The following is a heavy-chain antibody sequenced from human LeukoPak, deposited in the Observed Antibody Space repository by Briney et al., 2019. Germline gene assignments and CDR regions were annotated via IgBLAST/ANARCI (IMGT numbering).Heavy chain of an antibody. D-gene: IGHD3-3*01. Sequence: SQTLSLTCTVSGGSISSGDYYWRWIRQPPGKGLEWIGYIYYSGSTYYNPSLKSRVTISVDTSKNQFSLKLSSVTAADTAVYYCARVLGVWSGFLFDPWGQGTLVTVSS. CDR3: ARVLGVWSGFLFDP. J-gene: IGHJ5*02. CDR1: GGSISSGDYY. CDR2: IYYSGST. V-gene: IGHV4-30-4*08.